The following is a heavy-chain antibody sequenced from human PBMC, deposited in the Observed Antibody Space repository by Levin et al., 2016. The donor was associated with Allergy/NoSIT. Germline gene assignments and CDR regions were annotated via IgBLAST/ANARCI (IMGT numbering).Heavy chain of an antibody. Sequence: GESLKISCAASGLTFSGSAMHWVRQASGKGLEWVGRIRSKANSYATAYAASVKGRFTISRDDSKNMAHLQMDSLKTEDTAVYYCTRLQDLGDNKGMDVWGQGTTVTVSS. V-gene: IGHV3-73*01. CDR2: IRSKANSYAT. CDR1: GLTFSGSA. CDR3: TRLQDLGDNKGMDV. J-gene: IGHJ6*02. D-gene: IGHD4-17*01.